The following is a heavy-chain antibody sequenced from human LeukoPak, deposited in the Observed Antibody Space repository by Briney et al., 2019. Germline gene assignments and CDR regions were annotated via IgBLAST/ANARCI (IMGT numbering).Heavy chain of an antibody. CDR1: GFTFSSYA. CDR2: ISGSGGST. Sequence: PGGSLRLSCAASGFTFSSYAMSWVRQAPGKGLEWVSAISGSGGSTYYADSVKGRFTISRDNSKNTLYLQMNSLRAEDTAVYYRAKDKGSGSYFDYWGQGTLVTVSS. J-gene: IGHJ4*02. D-gene: IGHD3-22*01. V-gene: IGHV3-23*01. CDR3: AKDKGSGSYFDY.